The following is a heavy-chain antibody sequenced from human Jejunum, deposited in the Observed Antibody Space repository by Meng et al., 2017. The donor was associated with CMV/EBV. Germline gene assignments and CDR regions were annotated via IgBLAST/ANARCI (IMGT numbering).Heavy chain of an antibody. CDR1: RASIIDRSHY. V-gene: IGHV4-39*07. D-gene: IGHD3-10*01. CDR2: VYYSGST. J-gene: IGHJ4*02. Sequence: GPWLAKSLATLALHLMRSRASIIDRSHYCGWIRQPPGKGLEWIGSVYYSGSTYYNPSLESRVTISVDTSKNQFSLKLTSVTAADTATYYCARDPTPDGSDYWGRGTLVTVSS. CDR3: ARDPTPDGSDY.